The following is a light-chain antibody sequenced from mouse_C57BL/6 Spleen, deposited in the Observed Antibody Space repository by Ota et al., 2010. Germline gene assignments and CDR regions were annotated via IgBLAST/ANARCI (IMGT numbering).Light chain of an antibody. Sequence: DIVMTQSPSSLSVSAGEKVTMSCKSSQSLLNXGNQKNYLAWYQQKPGQPPKLLIYGASTRESGVPDRFTGSGSGTDFTLTISSVQAEDLAVYYCQNDHSYPFTFGSGTKLEIK. CDR1: QSLLNXGNQKNY. CDR3: QNDHSYPFT. J-gene: IGKJ4*01. V-gene: IGKV8-28*01. CDR2: GAS.